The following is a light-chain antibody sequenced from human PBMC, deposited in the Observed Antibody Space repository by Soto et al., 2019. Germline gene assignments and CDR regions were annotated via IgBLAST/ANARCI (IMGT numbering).Light chain of an antibody. J-gene: IGLJ2*01. CDR3: SSYASSNTVL. Sequence: QSVLTQPASMSASPGQSITISCTGTSSDVGGYNYVSWYEQHPGKAPKLIIYEVNNRPSGVSSRFSGSKSGNTASLTISGLQAEDEADYYCSSYASSNTVLFGGGTKLTVL. CDR1: SSDVGGYNY. V-gene: IGLV2-14*01. CDR2: EVN.